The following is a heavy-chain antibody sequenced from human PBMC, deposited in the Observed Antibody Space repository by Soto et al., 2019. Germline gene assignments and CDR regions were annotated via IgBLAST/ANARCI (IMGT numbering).Heavy chain of an antibody. J-gene: IGHJ6*02. CDR3: ARLSIAVAGDYYYYYGMDV. D-gene: IGHD6-19*01. CDR1: GGSISSSSYY. Sequence: SETLSLTCTVSGGSISSSSYYWGWIRQPPGKGLEWSGSIYYSGSTHYNPSLKSRVTISVDTSKNQFSLKLSSVTAADTAVYYCARLSIAVAGDYYYYYGMDVWGQGTTVTVSS. CDR2: IYYSGST. V-gene: IGHV4-39*01.